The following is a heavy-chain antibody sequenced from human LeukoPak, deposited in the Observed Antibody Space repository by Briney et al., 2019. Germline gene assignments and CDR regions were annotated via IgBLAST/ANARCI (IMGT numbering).Heavy chain of an antibody. CDR1: GFTFSSYA. CDR2: ISGSGGST. V-gene: IGHV3-23*01. Sequence: QPGGSLRLSCAASGFTFSSYAMSWVRQAPGKGLEWVSAISGSGGSTYYADSVKGRFTISRDNSKNTLYLQMNSLRAEDTAVYYCFSLRDDFWSGKAFDYWGQGTLVTVSS. J-gene: IGHJ4*02. CDR3: FSLRDDFWSGKAFDY. D-gene: IGHD3-3*01.